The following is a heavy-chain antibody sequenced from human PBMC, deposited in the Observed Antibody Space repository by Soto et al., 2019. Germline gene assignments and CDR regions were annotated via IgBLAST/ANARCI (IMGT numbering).Heavy chain of an antibody. CDR2: ISGSGVST. CDR1: GFTFSSYA. D-gene: IGHD3-9*01. V-gene: IGHV3-23*01. CDR3: AKGAWYYDILTGYGYFDY. J-gene: IGHJ4*02. Sequence: EVQLLESGGGLVQPGGSLRLSCAASGFTFSSYAMSWVRQAPGKGLEWVSGISGSGVSTYYADSVKGRFTISRDNSKNTLYLQMNSLRAEDTAVCYCAKGAWYYDILTGYGYFDYWGQGTLVTVSS.